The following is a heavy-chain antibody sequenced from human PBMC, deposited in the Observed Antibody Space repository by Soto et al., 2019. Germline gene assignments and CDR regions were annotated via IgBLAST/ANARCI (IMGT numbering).Heavy chain of an antibody. CDR3: ARAPIIITFGGVIVKSKAFDI. D-gene: IGHD3-16*02. Sequence: QVQLQQWGAGLLKPSETLSLTCAVYGGSFSGYYWSWIRQPPGKGLEWIGEINHSGSTNYNPSLKSRVTISVDTSKNQFSLKLSSVTAADTAVYYCARAPIIITFGGVIVKSKAFDIWGQGTMVTVSS. CDR1: GGSFSGYY. CDR2: INHSGST. V-gene: IGHV4-34*01. J-gene: IGHJ3*02.